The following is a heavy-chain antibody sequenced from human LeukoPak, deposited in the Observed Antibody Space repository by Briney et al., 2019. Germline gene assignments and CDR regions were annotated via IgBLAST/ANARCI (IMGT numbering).Heavy chain of an antibody. V-gene: IGHV1-18*01. Sequence: ASVKVSCKASGYTFSSYGISWVRQAPGQGLEWMGWVSPYNGNTNYAQKVQGRVSMTTDTSTRTSYMELRSLRSDDTAVYYCARQSTGGSYYATHLQHWGQGTLVTVSS. D-gene: IGHD1-26*01. J-gene: IGHJ1*01. CDR3: ARQSTGGSYYATHLQH. CDR2: VSPYNGNT. CDR1: GYTFSSYG.